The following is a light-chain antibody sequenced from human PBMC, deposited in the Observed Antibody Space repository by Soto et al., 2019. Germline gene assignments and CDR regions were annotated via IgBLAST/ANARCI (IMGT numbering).Light chain of an antibody. CDR2: GAS. CDR3: QQYGTSPWT. Sequence: EIVMTQSPATLSVSPGERATLSCRASQSVSNNYLAWYQQKPGQAPRLLIYGASSRAPGIPDRFSGSGSGTDFTLTISRLEPEDFAVYFCQQYGTSPWTFGQGTKVDI. CDR1: QSVSNNY. V-gene: IGKV3-20*01. J-gene: IGKJ1*01.